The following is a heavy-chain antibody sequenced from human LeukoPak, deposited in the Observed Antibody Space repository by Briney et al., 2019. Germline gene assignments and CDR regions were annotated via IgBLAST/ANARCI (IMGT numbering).Heavy chain of an antibody. J-gene: IGHJ4*02. CDR2: ISYDGSNK. CDR3: ASGRQLGY. V-gene: IGHV3-30-3*01. Sequence: PGGSLRLSCAASGFTFSSYAMHWVRQAPGKGLEWVAVISYDGSNKYYADSVKGRFTISRDNAKNSLYLQMNSLRAEDSAIYYCASGRQLGYWGRGTQVTVSS. CDR1: GFTFSSYA. D-gene: IGHD6-6*01.